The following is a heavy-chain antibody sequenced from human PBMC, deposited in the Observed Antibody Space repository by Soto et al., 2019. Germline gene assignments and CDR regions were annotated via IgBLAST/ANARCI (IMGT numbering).Heavy chain of an antibody. CDR3: AKDPRGYIYGYLDY. CDR2: ISSSGGST. V-gene: IGHV3-23*01. J-gene: IGHJ4*02. D-gene: IGHD5-18*01. Sequence: GGSLRLSCAASGFTFSSNAMSWVRQAPGKGLEWVSVISSSGGSTYYADSVKGRFTISRDNSKNTLYLQMNSLRAEDTAEYYCAKDPRGYIYGYLDYWGQGTLVTVSS. CDR1: GFTFSSNA.